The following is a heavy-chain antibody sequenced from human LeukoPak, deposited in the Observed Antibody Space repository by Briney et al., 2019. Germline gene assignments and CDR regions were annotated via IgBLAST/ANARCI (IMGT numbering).Heavy chain of an antibody. CDR3: ARVLRGGRRLDY. D-gene: IGHD3-16*01. V-gene: IGHV4-34*01. J-gene: IGHJ4*02. Sequence: PETLSLTCALYGGSLSGSSWSWIRQPPGKGMEWIGEINHSGSTNYNPSLKSRVTISVDTSKNQFSLKLSSVAAADTAVYYWARVLRGGRRLDYWGQGTLVTVSS. CDR1: GGSLSGSS. CDR2: INHSGST.